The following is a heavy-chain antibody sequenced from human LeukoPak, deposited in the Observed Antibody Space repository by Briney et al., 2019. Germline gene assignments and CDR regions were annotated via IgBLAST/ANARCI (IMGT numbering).Heavy chain of an antibody. V-gene: IGHV1-2*02. CDR2: INPNSGGT. CDR1: GYTFTGDY. CDR3: GRDRRSGRADY. Sequence: SVKLSCKASGYTFTGDYMHWVRHAPGQGLEWMGWINPNSGGTNYAKKFQGRVTMTRDTSISTAYLELSRLRSEDTAVYYCGRDRRSGRADYWGQGTLVTVSS. D-gene: IGHD6-19*01. J-gene: IGHJ4*02.